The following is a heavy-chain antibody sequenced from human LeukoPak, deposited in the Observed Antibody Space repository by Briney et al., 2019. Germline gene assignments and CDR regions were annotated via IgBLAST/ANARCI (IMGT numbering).Heavy chain of an antibody. D-gene: IGHD3-10*01. CDR1: GGSISSGSYY. CDR3: ATVSGSGSYYNHFDY. J-gene: IGHJ4*02. CDR2: IYTSGST. V-gene: IGHV4-61*02. Sequence: SQTLSLTCTVSGGSISSGSYYWSWIRQPAGKGLEWIGRIYTSGSTNYNPSLKSRVTISVDTSKNQFSLKLSSVTAADTAVYYCATVSGSGSYYNHFDYWGQGTLVTVSS.